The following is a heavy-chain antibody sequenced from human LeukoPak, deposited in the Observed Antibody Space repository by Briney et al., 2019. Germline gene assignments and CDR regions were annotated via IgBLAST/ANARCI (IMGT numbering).Heavy chain of an antibody. D-gene: IGHD2-21*01. CDR1: GFPFSTYN. CDR3: ARSGAIYYYYGMDV. CDR2: ISSSSDTI. Sequence: GGSLRLSCSASGFPFSTYNMNWVRQAPGKGLEWVSYISSSSDTIYYADSVKGRFTISRDNAKNSLYLQMNSLRAEDTAVYYCARSGAIYYYYGMDVWGQGTTVTVSS. J-gene: IGHJ6*02. V-gene: IGHV3-48*04.